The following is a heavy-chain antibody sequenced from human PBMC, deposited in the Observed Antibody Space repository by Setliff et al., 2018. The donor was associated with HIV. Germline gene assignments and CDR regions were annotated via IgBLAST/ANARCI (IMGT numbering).Heavy chain of an antibody. D-gene: IGHD5-12*01. Sequence: GGSLRLSCAGVGFDLGDYAVTWVRQAPGKGLEWVAFIRHNGNTAYYGDSVKGRFIMSRDNSENTVSLEMNNLRLEDAGVYYCARGRRPVDVVSTIIRYYYYMGVWGKGTTVTVSS. CDR3: ARGRRPVDVVSTIIRYYYYMGV. J-gene: IGHJ6*03. V-gene: IGHV3-30*02. CDR1: GFDLGDYA. CDR2: IRHNGNTA.